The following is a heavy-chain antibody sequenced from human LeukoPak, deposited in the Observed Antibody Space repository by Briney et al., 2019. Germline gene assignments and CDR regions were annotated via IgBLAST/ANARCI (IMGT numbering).Heavy chain of an antibody. CDR3: AKEGNYYGSGSYYSH. Sequence: GRSLRLSCAASGFTFSSYGMHWVRQAPGKGLEWVAVISYDGSNKYYADSVKGRFTISRDNSKNTLYLQMNSLRAEDTAVYYCAKEGNYYGSGSYYSHWGQGTLVTVSS. V-gene: IGHV3-30*18. CDR2: ISYDGSNK. J-gene: IGHJ4*02. D-gene: IGHD3-10*01. CDR1: GFTFSSYG.